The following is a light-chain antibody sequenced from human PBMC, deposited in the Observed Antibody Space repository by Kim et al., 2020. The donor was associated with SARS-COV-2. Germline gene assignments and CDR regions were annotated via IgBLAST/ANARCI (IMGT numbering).Light chain of an antibody. CDR1: SGGFASNY. CDR3: QSYDSSSVV. J-gene: IGLJ2*01. V-gene: IGLV6-57*02. Sequence: GKTVTISCTGSSGGFASNYVQWYQQRPGSAPTTVIYEDNQRPSGVPARFSGSIDSSSNSASLTISGLKTEDEADYYCQSYDSSSVVFGGGTQLTVL. CDR2: EDN.